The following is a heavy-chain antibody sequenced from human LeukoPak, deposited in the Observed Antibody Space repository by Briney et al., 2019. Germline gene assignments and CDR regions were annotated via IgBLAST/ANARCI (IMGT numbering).Heavy chain of an antibody. J-gene: IGHJ4*02. D-gene: IGHD3-22*01. CDR2: IYHSGST. Sequence: SETLSLTCAVSGGSISSGGYSWSWIRQPPGKGLEWIGYIYHSGSTYYNPSLKSRVTISVDRSKNQFSLKLSSVTAADTAVYYCARGKEMVISYFDYWGQGTLVTVSS. CDR1: GGSISSGGYS. V-gene: IGHV4-30-2*01. CDR3: ARGKEMVISYFDY.